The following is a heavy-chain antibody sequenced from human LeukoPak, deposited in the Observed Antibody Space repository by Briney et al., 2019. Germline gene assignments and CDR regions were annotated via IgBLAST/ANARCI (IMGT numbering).Heavy chain of an antibody. J-gene: IGHJ4*02. D-gene: IGHD3-10*01. V-gene: IGHV6-1*01. CDR3: ARHGGTYGSGSYYYFDY. Sequence: SQTLSLTCAISGDSVSSNSAAWNWIRQSPSRGLEWLGRTYYRSKWYNDYAVSVKSRITINPDTSKNQFSLQLSSVTAADTAVYYCARHGGTYGSGSYYYFDYWGQGTLVTVSS. CDR2: TYYRSKWYN. CDR1: GDSVSSNSAA.